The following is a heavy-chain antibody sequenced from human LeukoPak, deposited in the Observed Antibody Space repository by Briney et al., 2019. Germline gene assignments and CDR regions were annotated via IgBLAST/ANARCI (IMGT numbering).Heavy chain of an antibody. D-gene: IGHD3-10*01. CDR2: ISSSSSYI. V-gene: IGHV3-21*04. CDR3: ARPYYYGSGSYGGFDY. CDR1: GFTFSSYS. Sequence: GGSLRLSCAASGFTFSSYSMNWVRQAPGKGLEWVSSISSSSSYIYYADSVKGRFTISRDNSKNTLYLQMNSLRAEDTAVYYCARPYYYGSGSYGGFDYWGQGTLVTVSS. J-gene: IGHJ4*02.